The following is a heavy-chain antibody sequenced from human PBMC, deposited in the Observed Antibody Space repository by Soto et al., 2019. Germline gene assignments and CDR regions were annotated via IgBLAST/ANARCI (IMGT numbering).Heavy chain of an antibody. CDR2: ISYDGNNK. CDR3: TKDGVAGYGMDV. J-gene: IGHJ6*02. CDR1: GFTFSS. Sequence: QVQLVESGGGVVQPGRSLRLSCAASGFTFSSMHWVRQAPGKGLEWVAIISYDGNNKYYLDSVKGRFTISRDNSKNTLYLQMYSLRAEDTAVYYCTKDGVAGYGMDVWGQGTTVTVSS. V-gene: IGHV3-30*18. D-gene: IGHD6-19*01.